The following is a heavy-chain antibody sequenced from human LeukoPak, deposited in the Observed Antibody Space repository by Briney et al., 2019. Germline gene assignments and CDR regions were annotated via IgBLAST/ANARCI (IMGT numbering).Heavy chain of an antibody. CDR3: ARGGRLGELFSPDY. J-gene: IGHJ4*02. D-gene: IGHD3-16*01. Sequence: VASVKVSCKASGYTFTSYGITWVRQAPGQGLEWMGWISTYNGNTNHAQNLQGRVTMTTDTSTSTAYMELRSLRSDDTAVYYCARGGRLGELFSPDYWGQGTLVTVSS. V-gene: IGHV1-18*04. CDR1: GYTFTSYG. CDR2: ISTYNGNT.